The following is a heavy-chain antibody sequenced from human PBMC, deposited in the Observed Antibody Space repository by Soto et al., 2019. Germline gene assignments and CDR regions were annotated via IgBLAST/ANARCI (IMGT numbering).Heavy chain of an antibody. CDR1: VWSFSSYY. CDR3: ARAPYYGMKV. Sequence: PAETLSLTFSVYVWSFSSYYGSWIRQPPGKGLEWIGEINHSGSTNYNPSLKSRVTISVETSKNQFSLKLGPVTAADTAVYYCARAPYYGMKVWGQGTRVTVSS. CDR2: INHSGST. V-gene: IGHV4-34*01. J-gene: IGHJ6*02.